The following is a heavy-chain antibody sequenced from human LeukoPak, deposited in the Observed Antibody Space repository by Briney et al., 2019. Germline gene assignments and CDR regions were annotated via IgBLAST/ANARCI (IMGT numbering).Heavy chain of an antibody. CDR3: AKDLDGPPTDY. D-gene: IGHD3-9*01. Sequence: GGTLRLSCAASGFTFNNYGIHWVRQPPGKGLEWVAFISYDGSNKYSADPVKGRFTFPKNNSKNTSHLQIDSLRAEGTAVYYCAKDLDGPPTDYWGQGTLMTVSS. CDR2: ISYDGSNK. J-gene: IGHJ4*02. V-gene: IGHV3-30*18. CDR1: GFTFNNYG.